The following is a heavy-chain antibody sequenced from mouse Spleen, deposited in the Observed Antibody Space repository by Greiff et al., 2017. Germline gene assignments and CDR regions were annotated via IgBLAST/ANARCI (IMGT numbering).Heavy chain of an antibody. V-gene: IGHV1-4*01. CDR1: GYTFTSYT. CDR2: INPSSGYT. Sequence: VQLQQSGAELARPGASVKMSCKASGYTFTSYTMHWVKQRPGQGLEWIGYINPSSGYTKYNQKFKDKATLTADKSSSTAYMQLSSLTSEDSAVYYCAREGYSNYVGAMDYWGQGTSVTVSS. CDR3: AREGYSNYVGAMDY. J-gene: IGHJ4*01. D-gene: IGHD2-5*01.